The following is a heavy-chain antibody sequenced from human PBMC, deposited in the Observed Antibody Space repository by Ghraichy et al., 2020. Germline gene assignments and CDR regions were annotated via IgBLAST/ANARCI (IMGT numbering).Heavy chain of an antibody. V-gene: IGHV3-7*03. D-gene: IGHD3-22*01. J-gene: IGHJ4*02. CDR3: ARDSMIEGLYDY. Sequence: GGSLRLSCAVSGFSFSTYWMSWVRQAPGQGLECVATIKQDGNEKYYVDSVKGRFTISRDNAKNSLYLQMHSLRAEDTAVYYCARDSMIEGLYDYWGRGTLVTVSS. CDR1: GFSFSTYW. CDR2: IKQDGNEK.